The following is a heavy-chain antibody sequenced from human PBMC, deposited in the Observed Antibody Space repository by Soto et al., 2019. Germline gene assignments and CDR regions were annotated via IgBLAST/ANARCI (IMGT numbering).Heavy chain of an antibody. J-gene: IGHJ6*02. CDR2: ISGTDPYM. V-gene: IGHV3-11*06. CDR1: GFTFSESY. D-gene: IGHD2-15*01. CDR3: ARGSSVRGMNV. Sequence: PGGSLILSCAASGFTFSESYMSWVRQVPGKGPEWVAYISGTDPYMKYADTVRCRFTISRDNTKNSLYLQMNRLRDDDTAVYYCARGSSVRGMNVWGQGTTVTVSS.